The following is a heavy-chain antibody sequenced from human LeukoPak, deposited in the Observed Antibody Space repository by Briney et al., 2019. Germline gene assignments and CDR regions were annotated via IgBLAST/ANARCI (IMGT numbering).Heavy chain of an antibody. D-gene: IGHD2-15*01. V-gene: IGHV4-59*01. Sequence: SETLSLTCTVSGGSISSYYWSWIRQPPGKGLEWIGYIYYSGSTNYNPSLKSRVTISVDTSKNQFSLKLSSVTAADTVVYYCARVGCSGGSCLLDYWGQGTLVTVSS. CDR1: GGSISSYY. CDR3: ARVGCSGGSCLLDY. CDR2: IYYSGST. J-gene: IGHJ4*02.